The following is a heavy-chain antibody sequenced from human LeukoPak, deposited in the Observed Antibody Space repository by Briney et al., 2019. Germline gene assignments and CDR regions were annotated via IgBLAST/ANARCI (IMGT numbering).Heavy chain of an antibody. V-gene: IGHV1-69*04. CDR2: IIPLFGLV. CDR3: AREAEETYYYYGMDV. CDR1: GGTFSSFA. Sequence: SVTVSCKASGGTFSSFAFSWVRQAPGQGLEWMGRIIPLFGLVNYAQKFQGRVTITADKSTSTAYMELSSLRSEDTAVYYCAREAEETYYYYGMDVWGQGTTVTVSS. J-gene: IGHJ6*02.